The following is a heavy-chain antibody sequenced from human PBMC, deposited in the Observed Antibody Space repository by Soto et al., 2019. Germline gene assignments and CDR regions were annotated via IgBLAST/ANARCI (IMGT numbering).Heavy chain of an antibody. Sequence: QVRLQESGPGLVKPSQTLSLTCTVSGGSISSAAYDWSWIRQHPGKGLEWIGYVSHSGSTYYNPSLKSRVIISVDTSKNQFSLSLTSVTAADTAVYYCAREYTYGSNFFDCWGQGALVTVSS. CDR3: AREYTYGSNFFDC. CDR1: GGSISSAAYD. J-gene: IGHJ4*02. D-gene: IGHD5-18*01. CDR2: VSHSGST. V-gene: IGHV4-31*03.